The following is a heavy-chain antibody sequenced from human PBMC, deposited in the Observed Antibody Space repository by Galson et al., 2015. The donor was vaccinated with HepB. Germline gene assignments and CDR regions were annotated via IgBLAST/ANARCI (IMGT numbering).Heavy chain of an antibody. V-gene: IGHV3-74*01. CDR1: GFTFSSYR. J-gene: IGHJ6*03. D-gene: IGHD3-3*01. CDR2: INNDGSNT. Sequence: SLRLSCAASGFTFSSYRMHWVRQVPGKGLVWVSHINNDGSNTNYAGSVKGRFTTSRDNAKNTLYLQMNSLRAEDTAVYYCARDGFDFWSGTGGYYMDVWGKGTTVTVSS. CDR3: ARDGFDFWSGTGGYYMDV.